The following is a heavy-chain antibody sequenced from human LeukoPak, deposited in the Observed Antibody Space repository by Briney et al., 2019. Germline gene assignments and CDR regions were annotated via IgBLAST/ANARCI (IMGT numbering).Heavy chain of an antibody. CDR2: IYYRGRT. Sequence: PSETLSLTCTVSGGSISSSSYYWGWIRQPPGRGLEWIGSIYYRGRTYYNPSLQSRVTISVDTSKNQFSLKLSSVTAADTAVYYCARVKAVENWFDPWGQGTLVTVSS. CDR3: ARVKAVENWFDP. CDR1: GGSISSSSYY. J-gene: IGHJ5*02. V-gene: IGHV4-39*07. D-gene: IGHD6-19*01.